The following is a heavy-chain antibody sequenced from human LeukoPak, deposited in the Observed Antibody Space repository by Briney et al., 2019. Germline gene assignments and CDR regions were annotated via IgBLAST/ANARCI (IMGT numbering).Heavy chain of an antibody. J-gene: IGHJ5*02. CDR3: AKLRFLEWLFWFDP. D-gene: IGHD3-3*01. V-gene: IGHV1-24*01. Sequence: GASVKVSCKVSGYTLTELSMHWVRQAPGKGLEWMGGFDPEDGETIYAQKFQGRVTMTEDTSTSTAYMELRSLRSDDTAVYYCAKLRFLEWLFWFDPWGQGTLVTVSS. CDR1: GYTLTELS. CDR2: FDPEDGET.